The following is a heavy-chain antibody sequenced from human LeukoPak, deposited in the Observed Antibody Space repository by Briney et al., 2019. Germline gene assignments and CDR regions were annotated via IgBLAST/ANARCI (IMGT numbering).Heavy chain of an antibody. CDR2: IKSKSDGGTT. Sequence: PGGSLRLSCAASGFTFSNAWMSWVRQAPGRGLEWVGRIKSKSDGGTTDYAAPVKGRFTISRDDSDNTLFLQMNSLKTEDTAVYYCTTDGLMVRGVMHNDWGQGTLVTVSS. D-gene: IGHD3-10*01. CDR1: GFTFSNAW. V-gene: IGHV3-15*01. CDR3: TTDGLMVRGVMHND. J-gene: IGHJ4*02.